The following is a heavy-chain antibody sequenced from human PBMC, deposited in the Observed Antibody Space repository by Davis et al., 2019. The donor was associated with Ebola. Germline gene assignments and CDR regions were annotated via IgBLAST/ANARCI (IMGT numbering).Heavy chain of an antibody. CDR3: ARDPLGYTPDSDY. CDR2: ISDSSTTI. J-gene: IGHJ4*02. V-gene: IGHV3-48*01. D-gene: IGHD2-2*02. CDR1: GFTFSTHS. Sequence: GESLKISCAASGFTFSTHSMNWVRQAPGTGLEWVSYISDSSTTIYYADSVKGRFTISRDDSKDTMYLQMNSLRTEDTAVYYCARDPLGYTPDSDYWGQGTLVTVS.